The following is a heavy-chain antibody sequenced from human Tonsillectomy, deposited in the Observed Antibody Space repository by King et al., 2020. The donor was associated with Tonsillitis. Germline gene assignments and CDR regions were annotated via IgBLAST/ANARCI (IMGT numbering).Heavy chain of an antibody. CDR3: ARGPDYDFWTNYDY. CDR2: ISYDGYNK. CDR1: GFTFRRHA. V-gene: IGHV3-30-3*01. Sequence: QLVQSGGGVVQPGRSLRLPCVASGFTFRRHAMHWVRQAPGKGLEWVAVISYDGYNKYYADSVKGRFTISRDNSNNTLYLQMNSLRDEDSAVYYCARGPDYDFWTNYDYWGQGTLVTVSS. J-gene: IGHJ4*02. D-gene: IGHD3-3*01.